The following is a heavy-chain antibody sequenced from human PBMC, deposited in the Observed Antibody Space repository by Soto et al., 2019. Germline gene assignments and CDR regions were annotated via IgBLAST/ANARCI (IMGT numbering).Heavy chain of an antibody. J-gene: IGHJ6*02. V-gene: IGHV1-18*01. Sequence: QVQLVQSGAEVKKPGASVKVSCKASGYTFTSYGISWVRQAPGQGLEWMGWISAYNGNTNYAQKLQGRVTMTTDTSTSTAYMELRSLRSDDTTVYYCARSPKVAGTHYYGMDVWGQGTTVTVSS. CDR3: ARSPKVAGTHYYGMDV. D-gene: IGHD6-19*01. CDR2: ISAYNGNT. CDR1: GYTFTSYG.